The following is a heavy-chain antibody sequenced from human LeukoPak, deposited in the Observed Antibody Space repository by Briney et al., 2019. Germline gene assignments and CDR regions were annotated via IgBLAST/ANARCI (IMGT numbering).Heavy chain of an antibody. D-gene: IGHD2-8*01. J-gene: IGHJ3*02. CDR1: GGTFRNYG. V-gene: IGHV1-69*05. CDR3: ARERLRGGGVGDAFDI. CDR2: FVPMFDTS. Sequence: SVKVSCKAFGGTFRNYGIGWVRQAPRQGLEWMGRFVPMFDTSNYAQEFQGRLTFTTDESMTTVYMELRSLRSEDTAVYYCARERLRGGGVGDAFDIWGQGTMVTVSS.